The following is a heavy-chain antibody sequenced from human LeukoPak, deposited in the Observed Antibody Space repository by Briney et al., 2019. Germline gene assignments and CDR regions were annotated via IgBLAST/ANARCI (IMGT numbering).Heavy chain of an antibody. J-gene: IGHJ3*02. CDR3: AREMLWFGELSPAFDI. V-gene: IGHV3-49*04. CDR2: IRSKAYGGTT. CDR1: GFTFGDYA. Sequence: GGSLRLSCTASGFTFGDYAMSWVRQAPGKGLEWVGFIRSKAYGGTTEYAASVKGRFTISRDNAKNSLYLQMNSLRAEDTAVYYCAREMLWFGELSPAFDIWGQGTMVTVSS. D-gene: IGHD3-10*01.